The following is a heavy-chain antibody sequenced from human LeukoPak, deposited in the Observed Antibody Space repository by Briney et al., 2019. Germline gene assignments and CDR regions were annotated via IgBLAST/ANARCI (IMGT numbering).Heavy chain of an antibody. V-gene: IGHV4-31*03. CDR3: ARAFNYVWGSYRRSHDNWFDP. CDR1: GGSISSGGYY. CDR2: IYYSGST. Sequence: SETRSLTCTVSGGSISSGGYYWSWIRQHPGKGLEWIGYIYYSGSTYYNPSLKSRVTISVDTSKNQFSLKLSSVTAADTAVYYCARAFNYVWGSYRRSHDNWFDPWGQGTLVTVSS. D-gene: IGHD3-16*02. J-gene: IGHJ5*02.